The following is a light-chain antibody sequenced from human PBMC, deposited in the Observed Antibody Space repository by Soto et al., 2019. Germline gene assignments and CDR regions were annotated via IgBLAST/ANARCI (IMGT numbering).Light chain of an antibody. V-gene: IGKV1-5*03. CDR1: QSISSW. CDR3: QHYNTYST. J-gene: IGKJ1*01. Sequence: DIQMTQSPSTLSASVGDRVIITCRASQSISSWLAWYQQKPGKAPKLLIYTASSLESGVPSRFSGSGSGTEFTLTISSLQPDDFATYYCQHYNTYSTFGQGTKVEIK. CDR2: TAS.